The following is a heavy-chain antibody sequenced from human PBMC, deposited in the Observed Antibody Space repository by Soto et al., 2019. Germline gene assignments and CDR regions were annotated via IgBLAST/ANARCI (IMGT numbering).Heavy chain of an antibody. J-gene: IGHJ4*02. CDR2: IFYTGTT. D-gene: IGHD2-21*01. V-gene: IGHV4-39*01. Sequence: SETLSLTCSVSGGSGSCSSYYWGWIRHPPGQGLERVGGIFYTGTTYYSSSLTDRVSVSVATCKNSFSLDRTTVTAADTAVYFCARLVVVAPVANVWGQGALVTVSS. CDR3: ARLVVVAPVANV. CDR1: GGSGSCSSYY.